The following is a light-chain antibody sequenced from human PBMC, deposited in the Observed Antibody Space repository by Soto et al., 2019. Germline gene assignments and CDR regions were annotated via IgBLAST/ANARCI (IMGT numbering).Light chain of an antibody. CDR3: CSYTSSSTPVV. J-gene: IGLJ2*01. CDR2: DVS. Sequence: QSVLTQPASVSGSPVQSITISCTGTSSDVGGYNYVSWYQQHPGKAPKLMIYDVSNRPSGVSNRFSGSKSGNTASLTISGLPAEDEADYYCCSYTSSSTPVVFGGGTKLTVL. CDR1: SSDVGGYNY. V-gene: IGLV2-14*03.